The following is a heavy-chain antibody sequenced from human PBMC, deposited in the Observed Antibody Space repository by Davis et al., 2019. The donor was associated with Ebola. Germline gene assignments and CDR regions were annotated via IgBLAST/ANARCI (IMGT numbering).Heavy chain of an antibody. D-gene: IGHD2-15*01. J-gene: IGHJ6*02. CDR1: GYTFKNSA. CDR2: ISAYNGNT. Sequence: ASVKVSCKASGYTFKNSAISWVRQAPGQGLEWMGWISAYNGNTAYAQILQGRVTMTTDTSTGTAYMELRNLRSDDTAVYYCARDPGYCVSRICPLGNGMDVWGQGTTVTVSS. V-gene: IGHV1-18*01. CDR3: ARDPGYCVSRICPLGNGMDV.